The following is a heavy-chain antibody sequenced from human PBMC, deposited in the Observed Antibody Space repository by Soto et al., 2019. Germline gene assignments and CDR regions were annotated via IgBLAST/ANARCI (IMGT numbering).Heavy chain of an antibody. CDR2: ISGSGGST. CDR3: ANDSRLRQWLVRDAGDYFDY. J-gene: IGHJ4*02. V-gene: IGHV3-23*01. CDR1: GFTFSSYA. Sequence: EVQLLESGGGLVQPGGSLRLSCAASGFTFSSYAMSWVRQAPGKGLEWVSAISGSGGSTYYADSVKGRFTISRDNSENTLYLQRISLRAEDTAVYYCANDSRLRQWLVRDAGDYFDYWGQGSLVTVSS. D-gene: IGHD6-19*01.